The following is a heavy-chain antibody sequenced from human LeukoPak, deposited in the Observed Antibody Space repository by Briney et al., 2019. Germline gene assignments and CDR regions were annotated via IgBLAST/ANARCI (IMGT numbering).Heavy chain of an antibody. V-gene: IGHV3-23*01. CDR2: ISGIGGST. CDR1: GFTFSSYA. CDR3: AKGGYYDILAGYPGYYYGMDV. Sequence: PGGSLRLSCAASGFTFSSYAMSWVRQAPGKGLEWVSAISGIGGSTYYADSVKGRFTISRDNSKNTLYLQMNSLRAEDTAVYYCAKGGYYDILAGYPGYYYGMDVWGQGTTVTVSS. D-gene: IGHD3-9*01. J-gene: IGHJ6*02.